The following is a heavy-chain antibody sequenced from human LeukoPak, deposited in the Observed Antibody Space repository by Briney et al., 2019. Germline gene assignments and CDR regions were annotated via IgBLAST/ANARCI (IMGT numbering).Heavy chain of an antibody. CDR3: ARGGSSWYDPTDY. D-gene: IGHD6-13*01. Sequence: GGSLRLSCAASGFIFSSYGMHWVRQAPGKGLEWVAVISYDGTNKHYADSARGRFTISRDDSKNTLYLQMNSLRPEDTALYYCARGGSSWYDPTDYWGLGTLVTVSS. J-gene: IGHJ4*02. CDR2: ISYDGTNK. CDR1: GFIFSSYG. V-gene: IGHV3-30*19.